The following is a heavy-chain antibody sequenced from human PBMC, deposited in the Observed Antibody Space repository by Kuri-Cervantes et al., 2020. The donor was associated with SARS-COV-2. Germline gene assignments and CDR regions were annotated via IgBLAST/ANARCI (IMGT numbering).Heavy chain of an antibody. CDR3: ARPRDSSGYEGWFDP. D-gene: IGHD3-22*01. CDR1: GGSISSGGYY. CDR2: IYYSGST. J-gene: IGHJ5*02. Sequence: LRLSCTVSGGSISSGGYYWSWIRQRPGKGLEWIGYIYYSGSTYYNPSLKSRVTISVDRSKNQFSLKLSSVTAADTAVYYCARPRDSSGYEGWFDPWGQGTLVTVSS. V-gene: IGHV4-30-4*08.